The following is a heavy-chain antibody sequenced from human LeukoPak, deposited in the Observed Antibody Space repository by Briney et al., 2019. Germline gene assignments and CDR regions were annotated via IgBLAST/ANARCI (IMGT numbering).Heavy chain of an antibody. V-gene: IGHV3-11*01. CDR3: ARLRINLGSFDY. CDR1: GFTFSNYY. CDR2: IIDTASPI. Sequence: PGGSLRLSCAASGFTFSNYYMSWIRQAPGKGLEWVSYIIDTASPIFYADSLKGRFTISRDNAKNSLFLQMNSLRAEDTAVYYCARLRINLGSFDYWGQGALVTVSS. J-gene: IGHJ4*02.